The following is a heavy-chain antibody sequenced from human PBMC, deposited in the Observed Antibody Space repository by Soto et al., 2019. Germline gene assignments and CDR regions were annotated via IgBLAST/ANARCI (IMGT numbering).Heavy chain of an antibody. J-gene: IGHJ4*02. CDR3: ALMQGWLQLRAVDY. V-gene: IGHV3-30-3*01. D-gene: IGHD5-12*01. CDR2: ISYDGSNK. Sequence: GGSLRLSCAASGFTFSSYAMHWVRQAPGKGLEWVAVISYDGSNKYYADSVKGRFTISRDNSKNTLYLQMNSLRAEDTAVYYCALMQGWLQLRAVDYWGQGTLVTAPQ. CDR1: GFTFSSYA.